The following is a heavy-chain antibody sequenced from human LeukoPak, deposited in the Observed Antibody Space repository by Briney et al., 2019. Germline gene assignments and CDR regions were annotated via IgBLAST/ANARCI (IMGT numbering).Heavy chain of an antibody. CDR1: GFTFSSYG. V-gene: IGHV3-23*01. D-gene: IGHD3-22*01. CDR2: ISPSGGGT. Sequence: PGGSLRLSCAASGFTFSSYGMNWVRQAPGKGLEWISGISPSGGGTYYADFVKGRFTISRDDSKNTLYLQMNSLRVEDTAVYYCATLPYYYDSSGSYYFDYWGQGTLVTVSS. CDR3: ATLPYYYDSSGSYYFDY. J-gene: IGHJ4*02.